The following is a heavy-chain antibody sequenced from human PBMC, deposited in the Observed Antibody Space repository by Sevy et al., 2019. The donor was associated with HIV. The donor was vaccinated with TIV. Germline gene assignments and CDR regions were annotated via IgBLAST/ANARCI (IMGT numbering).Heavy chain of an antibody. Sequence: GGSLRLSCAASGFNFSSYGMHWVRQAPGKGLEWVAVIWYDGLNKDYADSVKGRFTISRDNSKNMLYLQMNSLRAEDTAVYYCARDLTRPPHCMDVWGQGTTVTVSS. J-gene: IGHJ6*02. V-gene: IGHV3-33*01. CDR2: IWYDGLNK. CDR3: ARDLTRPPHCMDV. CDR1: GFNFSSYG.